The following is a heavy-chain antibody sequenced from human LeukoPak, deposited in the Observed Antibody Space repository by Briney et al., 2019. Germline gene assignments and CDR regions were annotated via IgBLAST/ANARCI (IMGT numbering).Heavy chain of an antibody. CDR2: TDSGGGT. Sequence: GRSLRLSCAASGFTVSSNSMSWVSQAAGKWRKWVSVTDSGGGTDYADSVKGRFNTSRDNSKNSLHLQMNSLIAEDTVVYYCARGFVPNGLDIWGQGTMVTVSA. V-gene: IGHV3-66*01. CDR1: GFTVSSNS. J-gene: IGHJ3*02. D-gene: IGHD3-10*02. CDR3: ARGFVPNGLDI.